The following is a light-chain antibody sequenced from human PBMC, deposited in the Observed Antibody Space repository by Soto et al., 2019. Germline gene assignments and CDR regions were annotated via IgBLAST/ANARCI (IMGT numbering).Light chain of an antibody. CDR3: QQYGSSATT. CDR1: QSVSSGY. CDR2: GAS. Sequence: EIVLTQSPGTLSLSPGERVTLSCRASQSVSSGYLAWYQQKVGQDPRVLIYGASIRATGIPDRFSGSGSGTDFTLTISGLEPEDFAVYYCQQYGSSATTFGQGTRLEI. V-gene: IGKV3-20*01. J-gene: IGKJ5*01.